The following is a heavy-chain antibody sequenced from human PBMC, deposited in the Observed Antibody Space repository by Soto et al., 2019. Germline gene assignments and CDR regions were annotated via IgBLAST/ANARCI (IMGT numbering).Heavy chain of an antibody. CDR1: GGSFSGYY. CDR2: INHSGST. J-gene: IGHJ4*02. Sequence: SETLSLTCAVYGGSFSGYYWSWIRQPPGKGLEWIGEINHSGSTNYNPSLKSRVTISVDTSKNQFSLKLSSVTAADTAVYYCARGRGRGYYGSGSYFDYWGQGTLVTVSP. D-gene: IGHD3-10*01. V-gene: IGHV4-34*01. CDR3: ARGRGRGYYGSGSYFDY.